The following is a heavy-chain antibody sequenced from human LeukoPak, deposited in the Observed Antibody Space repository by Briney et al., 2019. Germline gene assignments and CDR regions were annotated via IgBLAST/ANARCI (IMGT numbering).Heavy chain of an antibody. J-gene: IGHJ3*02. CDR2: IYYSGST. D-gene: IGHD2-15*01. V-gene: IGHV4-31*03. Sequence: SETLSLTCTVSGGSISSGGYYWSWIRQHPGKGLEWIGYIYYSGSTYYNPSLKSRVTISVDTSKSQFSLKLSSVTAADTAVYYCARDSADCSGGSCYNIRGAFDIWGQGTMVTVSS. CDR3: ARDSADCSGGSCYNIRGAFDI. CDR1: GGSISSGGYY.